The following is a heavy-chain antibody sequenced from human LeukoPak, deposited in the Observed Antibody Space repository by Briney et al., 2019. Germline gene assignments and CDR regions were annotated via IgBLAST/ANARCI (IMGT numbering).Heavy chain of an antibody. Sequence: IRWLRQPSGKGLEWVAHIKEDRTADYYVDSVKGRFTISKDDGKNSLHLQMNSLRVEDTAVYYCVRGGWELDYWGQGTLVTVSS. CDR3: VRGGWELDY. D-gene: IGHD4-23*01. J-gene: IGHJ4*02. V-gene: IGHV3-7*02. CDR2: IKEDRTAD.